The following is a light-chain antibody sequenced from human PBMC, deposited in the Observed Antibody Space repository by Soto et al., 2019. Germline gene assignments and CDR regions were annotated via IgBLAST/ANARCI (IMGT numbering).Light chain of an antibody. Sequence: EIVMTQSPATLSVSPGERATLSCRASQSVGGNLAWYQQRPCRAPRLLIYDASTRATDIPARFSGSGSGTEFTLTISSLQSEDFALYYCQQYNNWPLYTFGQGTKLEIK. CDR2: DAS. V-gene: IGKV3-15*01. J-gene: IGKJ2*01. CDR1: QSVGGN. CDR3: QQYNNWPLYT.